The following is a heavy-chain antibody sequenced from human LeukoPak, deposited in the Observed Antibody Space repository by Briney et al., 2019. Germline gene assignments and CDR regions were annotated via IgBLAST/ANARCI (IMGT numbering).Heavy chain of an antibody. Sequence: KTGGSLRLSCAASGFTFSSYAMSWVRPAPGKGLEWVSGITASGGRTYYAESVKGRLTISRDNSNNTLYLQMNSLRAEDTAVYYCAKDREHEQQLLLSYFHYWGQGTLVTVSS. CDR2: ITASGGRT. CDR3: AKDREHEQQLLLSYFHY. CDR1: GFTFSSYA. J-gene: IGHJ4*02. D-gene: IGHD6-13*01. V-gene: IGHV3-23*01.